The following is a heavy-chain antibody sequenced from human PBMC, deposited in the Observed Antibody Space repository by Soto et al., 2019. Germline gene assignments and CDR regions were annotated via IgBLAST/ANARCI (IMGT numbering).Heavy chain of an antibody. CDR3: AKDRDFWSGNYYYYYGMDV. D-gene: IGHD3-3*01. CDR1: GFTFSSYA. V-gene: IGHV3-23*01. Sequence: GGSLRLSCAASGFTFSSYAMSWVRQAPGKGLEWVSAISGSGGSTYYADSVKGRFTISRDNSKNTLYLQMNSLRAEDTAVDYCAKDRDFWSGNYYYYYGMDVWGQGTTVTVSS. CDR2: ISGSGGST. J-gene: IGHJ6*02.